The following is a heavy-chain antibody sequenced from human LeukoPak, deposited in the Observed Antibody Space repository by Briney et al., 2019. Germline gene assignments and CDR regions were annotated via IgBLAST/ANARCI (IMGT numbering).Heavy chain of an antibody. V-gene: IGHV3-48*02. CDR2: IISSSSTI. Sequence: PGGSLRLSCAASGFTFSSYSMNWVRQAPGKGLEWVSYIISSSSTIYYADSVKGRFTISRDNAKNSLYLQMNSLRDEDTAVYYCARERGGYYYYDSSGYGAFDIWGQGTMVTVSS. CDR1: GFTFSSYS. CDR3: ARERGGYYYYDSSGYGAFDI. J-gene: IGHJ3*02. D-gene: IGHD3-22*01.